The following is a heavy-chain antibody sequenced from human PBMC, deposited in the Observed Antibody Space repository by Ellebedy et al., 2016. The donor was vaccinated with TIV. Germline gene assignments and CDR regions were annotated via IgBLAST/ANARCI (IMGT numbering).Heavy chain of an antibody. Sequence: GESLKISCVASGFTLRRFEIHWVRQAPGKGLEWLSYISTSGNTVYYADSVKGRFTISRDNDKNSLYLQMDSLRTEDTAIYYRAREQQIRSLDAFDVWGQGTMVTVSS. J-gene: IGHJ3*01. D-gene: IGHD6-13*01. CDR1: GFTLRRFE. V-gene: IGHV3-48*03. CDR2: ISTSGNTV. CDR3: AREQQIRSLDAFDV.